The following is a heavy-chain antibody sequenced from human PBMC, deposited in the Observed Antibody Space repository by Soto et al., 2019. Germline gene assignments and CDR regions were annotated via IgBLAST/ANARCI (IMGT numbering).Heavy chain of an antibody. Sequence: TLSLTCTVSGGSISSYYVSWIRQSAGKGLEWIGRIDTSGTTNYNPSLKSRVTMSVDASKNHFSLNLSSVTAADTAVYYCARGPRGYVYYHGMDVWGQGTTVTVSS. J-gene: IGHJ6*02. CDR3: ARGPRGYVYYHGMDV. CDR1: GGSISSYY. V-gene: IGHV4-4*07. CDR2: IDTSGTT. D-gene: IGHD3-10*01.